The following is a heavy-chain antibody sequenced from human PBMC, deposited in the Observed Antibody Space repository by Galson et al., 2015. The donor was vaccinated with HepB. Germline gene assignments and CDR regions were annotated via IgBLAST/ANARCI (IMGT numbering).Heavy chain of an antibody. CDR3: AKDTGNGWGGPGSYNYMDV. CDR2: IGMNSGRI. Sequence: SLRLSCAASGFTFEDYGMHWVRQRPGKGLEWVSGIGMNSGRIGYADSVEGRFTISRDNAKNSLYLQMDSLRPEDTALYYCAKDTGNGWGGPGSYNYMDVWGKGTTVTVSS. V-gene: IGHV3-9*01. J-gene: IGHJ6*03. CDR1: GFTFEDYG. D-gene: IGHD3-16*01.